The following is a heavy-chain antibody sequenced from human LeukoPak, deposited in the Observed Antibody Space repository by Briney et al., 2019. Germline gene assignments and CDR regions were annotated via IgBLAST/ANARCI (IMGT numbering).Heavy chain of an antibody. Sequence: ASVKVSCKASGGTFSSYAISWVRQAPGQGLEWMGGIIPVFGTANYAQKFQGRVTITADESTSTAYMELSSLRSEDTAVYYCARSYDGYFDYWGQGTLVTASS. V-gene: IGHV1-69*13. CDR3: ARSYDGYFDY. CDR1: GGTFSSYA. D-gene: IGHD1-26*01. J-gene: IGHJ4*02. CDR2: IIPVFGTA.